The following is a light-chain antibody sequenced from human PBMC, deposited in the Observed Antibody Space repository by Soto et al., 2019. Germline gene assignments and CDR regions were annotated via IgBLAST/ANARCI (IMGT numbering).Light chain of an antibody. CDR3: SSYASNRDVL. J-gene: IGLJ2*01. CDR1: SSDVGSYDY. Sequence: QSVLTQPGSVSGSLGQSITISCTGTSSDVGSYDYVSWYQQHPGKAPKLMIYDVSSRPSGVSNRFSGSKSGYTASLTISGLQAEDEADYYCSSYASNRDVLFGGGTKLTV. V-gene: IGLV2-14*03. CDR2: DVS.